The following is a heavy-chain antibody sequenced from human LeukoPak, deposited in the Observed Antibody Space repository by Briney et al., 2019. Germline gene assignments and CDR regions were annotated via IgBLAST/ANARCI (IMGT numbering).Heavy chain of an antibody. D-gene: IGHD4-17*01. CDR2: IYYSGST. CDR1: GGSISSSTFY. J-gene: IGHJ4*02. Sequence: SETLSLTCTVSGGSISSSTFYWGWIRQPPGKGLEWIGTIYYSGSTYYNPSLKSRVTISVDTSKNQFSLKLSSVTAADTAVYYCARDFNSYYGDPWNYWGQGTLVTVSS. CDR3: ARDFNSYYGDPWNY. V-gene: IGHV4-39*07.